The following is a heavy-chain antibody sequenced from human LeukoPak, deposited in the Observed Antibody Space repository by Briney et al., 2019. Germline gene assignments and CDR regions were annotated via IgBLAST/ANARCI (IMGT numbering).Heavy chain of an antibody. J-gene: IGHJ4*02. Sequence: SETLSLTCTVSDDSISSGGYYWSWVRQPAGKGLEWIGHIYTSGSTDYNPSLKSRVAISVDTSKNQFSLKLTSVTAADTAVYYCARDRPYISGYYSGSVGCYFDYWGQGILVTVSS. V-gene: IGHV4-61*09. CDR1: DDSISSGGYY. D-gene: IGHD3-22*01. CDR2: IYTSGST. CDR3: ARDRPYISGYYSGSVGCYFDY.